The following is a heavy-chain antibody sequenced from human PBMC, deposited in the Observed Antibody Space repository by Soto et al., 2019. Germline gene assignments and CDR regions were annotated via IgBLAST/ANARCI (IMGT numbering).Heavy chain of an antibody. CDR2: IHSSGSI. Sequence: SETLSLTCTVSGGSISSYYWSWIRQAPGRGLEWIGYIHSSGSIYYNPSLKSRATMSIDTAGNQFSLKVSSVTVADTAVYYCARDLDGLHDDTSGPFPRPGWGQGTLVTVSS. V-gene: IGHV4-4*09. CDR3: ARDLDGLHDDTSGPFPRPG. J-gene: IGHJ1*01. D-gene: IGHD3-22*01. CDR1: GGSISSYY.